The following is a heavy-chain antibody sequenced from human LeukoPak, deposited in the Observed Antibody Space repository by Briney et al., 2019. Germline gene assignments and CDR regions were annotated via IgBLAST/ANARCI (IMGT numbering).Heavy chain of an antibody. CDR1: GFTFSSYS. CDR3: IADLPSGGAEAGSPDY. V-gene: IGHV3-21*03. CDR2: ISSSSSYI. D-gene: IGHD6-13*01. J-gene: IGHJ4*02. Sequence: GGSLRLSCAASGFTFSSYSMNWVRQAPGKGLEWVSSISSSSSYIYYADSVKGRFTISRDNAKNSLYLQMNSLSAEDTAVYFCIADLPSGGAEAGSPDYWGQGTLVTVSS.